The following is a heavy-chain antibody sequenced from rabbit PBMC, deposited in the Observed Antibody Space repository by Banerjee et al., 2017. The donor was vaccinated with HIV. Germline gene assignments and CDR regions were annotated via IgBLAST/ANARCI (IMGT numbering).Heavy chain of an antibody. CDR2: INTISGDT. CDR1: GFSFSNGYV. Sequence: QEQLEESGGDLVKPEGSLTLTCTASGFSFSNGYVMCWVRQAPGKGLEWIACINTISGDTVYATWAKGRFTISKASWTTVTLQMTSLTAADTATHFCARGTGGAGDGLNLWGQGTLVTVS. J-gene: IGHJ4*01. V-gene: IGHV1S45*01. D-gene: IGHD2-1*01. CDR3: ARGTGGAGDGLNL.